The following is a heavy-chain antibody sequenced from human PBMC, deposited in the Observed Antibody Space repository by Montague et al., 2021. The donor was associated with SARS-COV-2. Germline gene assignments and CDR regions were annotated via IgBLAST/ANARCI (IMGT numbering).Heavy chain of an antibody. CDR3: AHSRITMVRGVINYYGMDV. CDR1: GFSLSTSGVG. CDR2: IYRDDDK. D-gene: IGHD3-10*01. V-gene: IGHV2-5*02. Sequence: PALGKPTQTLTLTCTFSGFSLSTSGVGVGWIRQPPGKALEWLALIYRDDDKRYSPSLKSRLTITKDTSKNQVVLTMTNMDPVDTATYYCAHSRITMVRGVINYYGMDVWGQGTTVTVSS. J-gene: IGHJ6*02.